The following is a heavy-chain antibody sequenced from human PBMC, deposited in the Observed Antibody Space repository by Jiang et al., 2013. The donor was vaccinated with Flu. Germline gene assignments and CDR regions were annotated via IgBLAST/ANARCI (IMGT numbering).Heavy chain of an antibody. CDR3: ARIRYYDILTGYFYYYGMDV. Sequence: LLKPSETLSLTCAVYGGSFSGYYWSWIRQPPGKGLEWIGEINHSGSTNYNPSLKSRVTISVDTSKNQFSLKLSSVTAADTAVYYCARIRYYDILTGYFYYYGMDVWGQGTTVT. V-gene: IGHV4-34*01. J-gene: IGHJ6*02. D-gene: IGHD3-9*01. CDR1: GGSFSGYY. CDR2: INHSGST.